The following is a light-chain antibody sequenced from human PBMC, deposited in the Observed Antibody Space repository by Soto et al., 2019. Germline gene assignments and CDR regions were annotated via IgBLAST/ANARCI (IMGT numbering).Light chain of an antibody. V-gene: IGKV1D-12*01. CDR1: QGISSW. CDR3: QQVNSFPLT. CDR2: AAS. Sequence: DIQMTQSPSSVSASVGDRVTITCRASQGISSWLAWYQHKPGKVPQLLIYAASSLQSGVPSRFSGSGSGTDFTLTISSLKPEDFATYYCQQVNSFPLTFGGGTEVEIK. J-gene: IGKJ4*01.